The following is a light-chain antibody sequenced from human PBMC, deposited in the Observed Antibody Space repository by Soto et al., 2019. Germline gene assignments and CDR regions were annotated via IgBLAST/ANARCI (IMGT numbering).Light chain of an antibody. CDR1: QSFSSW. Sequence: DIQMTQSPSTLSASVGDRVTITCRASQSFSSWLAWYQQKPGKAPKLLIYDASTLVGGVPSRFSGSGSGTEFTLTISSLQPDDYATYYCQQYLTFGQGTKVDVK. J-gene: IGKJ1*01. CDR3: QQYLT. CDR2: DAS. V-gene: IGKV1-5*01.